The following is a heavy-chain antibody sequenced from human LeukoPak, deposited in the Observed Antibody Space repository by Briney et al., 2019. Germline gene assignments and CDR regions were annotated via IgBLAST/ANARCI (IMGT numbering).Heavy chain of an antibody. CDR3: ARLPWGVVRNYYYYYGMDV. Sequence: PSETLSLTCTVSGGSISSYYWSWIRQPPGKGLEWIGYIYYSGSTNYNPSLESRVTISVDTSKNQFSLKLSSVTAADTAVYYCARLPWGVVRNYYYYYGMDVWGQGTTVTVSS. J-gene: IGHJ6*02. CDR1: GGSISSYY. CDR2: IYYSGST. D-gene: IGHD2-15*01. V-gene: IGHV4-59*08.